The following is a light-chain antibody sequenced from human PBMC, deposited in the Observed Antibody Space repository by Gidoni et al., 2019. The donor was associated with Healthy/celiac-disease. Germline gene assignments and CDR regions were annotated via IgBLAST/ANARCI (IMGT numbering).Light chain of an antibody. V-gene: IGKV1-39*01. CDR3: QQSYSTPRT. Sequence: DTQLPQPPSSLSASVGDRVTITCRASQSISSYLNWYQQKPGKAPKLLIYAASSLQSGVPSRFSGSGSGTDFTLTISSLQPEDFATYYCQQSYSTPRTFGQGTKVEIK. J-gene: IGKJ1*01. CDR1: QSISSY. CDR2: AAS.